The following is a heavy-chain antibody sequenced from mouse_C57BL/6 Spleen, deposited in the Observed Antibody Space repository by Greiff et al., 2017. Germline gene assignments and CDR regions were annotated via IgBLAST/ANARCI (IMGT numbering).Heavy chain of an antibody. CDR1: GYSITSGYY. Sequence: EVKLVESGPGLVKPSQSLSLTCSVTGYSITSGYYWNWIRQFPGNKLEWMGYISYDGSNNYNPSLKNRISITRDTSKNQFFLKLNSVTTEDTATYYCARDLMDYWGQGTSVTGSS. CDR3: ARDLMDY. V-gene: IGHV3-6*01. CDR2: ISYDGSN. J-gene: IGHJ4*01.